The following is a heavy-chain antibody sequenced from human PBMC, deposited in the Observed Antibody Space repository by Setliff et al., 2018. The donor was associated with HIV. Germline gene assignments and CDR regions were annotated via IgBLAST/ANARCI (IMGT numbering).Heavy chain of an antibody. CDR1: GFTFSIYS. V-gene: IGHV3-48*04. Sequence: PGGSLRLSCAASGFTFSIYSMNWVRQAPGKGLEWVSYISSGSSTIYYADSVKGRFTISRDNVYSSLYLQMNGLRAEDTALYYCARGSKAAAGPPDFWGQGTLVTVSS. CDR2: ISSGSSTI. J-gene: IGHJ4*02. CDR3: ARGSKAAAGPPDF. D-gene: IGHD6-13*01.